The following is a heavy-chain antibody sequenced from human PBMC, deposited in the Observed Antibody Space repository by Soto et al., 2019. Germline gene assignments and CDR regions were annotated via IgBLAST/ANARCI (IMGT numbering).Heavy chain of an antibody. CDR3: ATATPTVTRGPGIRYYYYGMDV. V-gene: IGHV1-24*01. D-gene: IGHD4-4*01. Sequence: ASVKVSCKVSGYTLTELSMHWVRQAPGKGLEWMGGFDPEDGETIYAQKFQGRVTMTEDTSTDTAYMELSSLRSEDTAVYYCATATPTVTRGPGIRYYYYGMDVWGQGTTVTVSS. CDR2: FDPEDGET. CDR1: GYTLTELS. J-gene: IGHJ6*02.